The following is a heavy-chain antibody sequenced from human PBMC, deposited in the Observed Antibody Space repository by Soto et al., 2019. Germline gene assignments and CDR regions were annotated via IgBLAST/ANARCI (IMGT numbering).Heavy chain of an antibody. D-gene: IGHD2-15*01. CDR1: GYTFTSYG. CDR2: ISAYNGNT. Sequence: ASVKVSCKASGYTFTSYGISWVRQAPGQGLEWMGWISAYNGNTNYAQKLQGRVTMTTDTSTSTAYMELRSLRSDDTAAYYCSREGDACSGGSCYSNYWGGGTLVTVPS. V-gene: IGHV1-18*01. CDR3: SREGDACSGGSCYSNY. J-gene: IGHJ4*02.